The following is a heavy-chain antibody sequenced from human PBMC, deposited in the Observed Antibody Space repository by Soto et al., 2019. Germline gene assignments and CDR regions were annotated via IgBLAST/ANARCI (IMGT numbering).Heavy chain of an antibody. CDR2: IRTGGGGA. Sequence: EVQLMESGGGLVQPGGSLRLSCAASGLTADAGLTSSNYAMSWVRQAPGKGLEWVSAIRTGGGGAFYADSVKGRCTISREKSKNTLYLERNSLRAEDTAIYYGVRCTVGAIRSGCRCTWCDPSGLVTLVSV. CDR1: GLTADAGLTSSNYA. D-gene: IGHD3-22*01. V-gene: IGHV3-23*01. J-gene: IGHJ5*02. CDR3: VRCTVGAIRSGCRCTWCDP.